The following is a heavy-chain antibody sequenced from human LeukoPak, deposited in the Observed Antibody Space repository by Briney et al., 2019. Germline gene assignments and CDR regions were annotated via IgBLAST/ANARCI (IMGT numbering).Heavy chain of an antibody. Sequence: GGSLRLSCAVSGFTFSGYAMSWVRQAPGKGLEWVSTISGSGDYTYYADSVKGRFSISRDNSKNTLHLQMNSLRAEDTAVYYCAKKSPDSSGNPAYDWGQGTLVTVSS. V-gene: IGHV3-23*01. D-gene: IGHD4-23*01. CDR2: ISGSGDYT. CDR3: AKKSPDSSGNPAYD. CDR1: GFTFSGYA. J-gene: IGHJ4*02.